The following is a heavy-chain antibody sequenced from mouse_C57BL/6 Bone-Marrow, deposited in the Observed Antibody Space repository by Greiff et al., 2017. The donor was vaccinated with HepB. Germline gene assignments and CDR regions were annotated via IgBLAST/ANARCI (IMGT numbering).Heavy chain of an antibody. CDR2: IHPNSGST. CDR3: ARHCSSWYVDV. J-gene: IGHJ1*03. Sequence: QVQLQQPGAELVKPGASVKLSCKASGYTFTSYWMHWVKQRPGQGLEWIGMIHPNSGSTNYNEKFKSKATLTVDKSSSTAYMQLSSLTSEDSAVYYCARHCSSWYVDVWGTGTTVTVSS. D-gene: IGHD1-1*01. V-gene: IGHV1-64*01. CDR1: GYTFTSYW.